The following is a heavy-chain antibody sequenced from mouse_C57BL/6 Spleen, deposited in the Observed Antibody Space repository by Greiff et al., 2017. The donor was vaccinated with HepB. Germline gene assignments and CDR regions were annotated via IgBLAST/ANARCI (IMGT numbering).Heavy chain of an antibody. CDR3: ASHYSNDGYAMDY. CDR2: IRNKANGYTT. V-gene: IGHV7-3*01. D-gene: IGHD2-12*01. CDR1: GFTFTDYY. J-gene: IGHJ4*01. Sequence: EVQRVESGGGLVQPGGSLSLSCAASGFTFTDYYMSWVRQPPGKALEWLGFIRNKANGYTTEYSASVKGRFTISRDNSQSILYLQMNALSAEDSATYYCASHYSNDGYAMDYWGQGTSVTVSS.